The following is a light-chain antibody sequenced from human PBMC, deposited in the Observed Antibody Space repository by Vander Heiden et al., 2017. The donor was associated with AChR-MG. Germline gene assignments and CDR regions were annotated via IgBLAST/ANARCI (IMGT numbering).Light chain of an antibody. J-gene: IGLJ3*02. Sequence: QSALTQPASVSGSPGQSITLSCTGTSSDVGSYNLVSWYQQHPGKAPKLMIYEVSKRPSGVSNRFSGSKSGNTASLTISGLQAEDEADYYCCSYARSSTWVFGGGTKLTVL. V-gene: IGLV2-23*02. CDR3: CSYARSSTWV. CDR2: EVS. CDR1: SSDVGSYNL.